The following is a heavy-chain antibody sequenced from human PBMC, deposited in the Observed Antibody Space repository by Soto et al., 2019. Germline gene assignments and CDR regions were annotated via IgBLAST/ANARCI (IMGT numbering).Heavy chain of an antibody. CDR1: GVTSKNYRNYA. V-gene: IGHV3-23*01. CDR3: AKKATIQLGYCSGGSCKIDY. D-gene: IGHD2-15*01. Sequence: GGSLRLSCVASGVTSKNYRNYALNWVRQAPGKGLEWVSGISGSGGSTNYADSVQGRFTISRDNSKNTLYLQMNSLRAEDTAIYYCAKKATIQLGYCSGGSCKIDYWGQGTLVTVSS. CDR2: ISGSGGST. J-gene: IGHJ4*02.